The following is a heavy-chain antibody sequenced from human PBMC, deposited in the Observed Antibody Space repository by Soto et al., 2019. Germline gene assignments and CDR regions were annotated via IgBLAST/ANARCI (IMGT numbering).Heavy chain of an antibody. CDR1: GFTFSNYA. CDR3: VLQLYGYYYYGMDV. D-gene: IGHD2-8*01. Sequence: GGSLRLSCAASGFTFSNYAMSWVRQAPGKGPEWVSSISASGGSTYYADSVKGRFTISRDNSKNTLYLQMNSLRAEDTAVYYCVLQLYGYYYYGMDVWGQRTAVPVSS. J-gene: IGHJ6*02. V-gene: IGHV3-23*01. CDR2: ISASGGST.